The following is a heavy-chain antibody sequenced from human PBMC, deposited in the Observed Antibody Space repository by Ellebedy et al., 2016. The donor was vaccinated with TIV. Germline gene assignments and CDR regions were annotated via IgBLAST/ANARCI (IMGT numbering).Heavy chain of an antibody. Sequence: GESLKISCKGSGYSFTSYWIAWVRQMPGKGLEWMGIIDPGDSDARYNPSFEGQVTISADKSVTTAYLRLSSLTTSDIATYYSARHSHYLFYFNGMDVWGQGTTVTVSS. CDR1: GYSFTSYW. D-gene: IGHD1-26*01. CDR3: ARHSHYLFYFNGMDV. CDR2: IDPGDSDA. V-gene: IGHV5-51*01. J-gene: IGHJ6*02.